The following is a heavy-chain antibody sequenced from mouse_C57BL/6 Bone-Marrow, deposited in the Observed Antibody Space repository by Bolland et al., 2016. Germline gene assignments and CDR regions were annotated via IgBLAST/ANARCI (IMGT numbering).Heavy chain of an antibody. V-gene: IGHV1-82*01. D-gene: IGHD2-4*01. CDR3: ARNYYDYDGFAY. CDR2: GDT. J-gene: IGHJ3*01. Sequence: GDTNYNGKFKGKATLTADKSSSTAYMQLSSLTSEDSAVYFCARNYYDYDGFAYWGQGTL.